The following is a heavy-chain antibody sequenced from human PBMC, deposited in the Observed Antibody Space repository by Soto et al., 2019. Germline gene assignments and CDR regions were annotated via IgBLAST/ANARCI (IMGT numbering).Heavy chain of an antibody. J-gene: IGHJ4*02. D-gene: IGHD3-9*01. CDR2: INPSGGST. Sequence: ASVKVSCKASGYTFTSYYMHWVRQAPGQGLEWMGIINPSGGSTSYAQKFQGRVTMTRDTSTSTVYMELSSLRSEDTAVYYCARVSYDMLTGHPYYFDHWGEGTLVTVS. CDR3: ARVSYDMLTGHPYYFDH. CDR1: GYTFTSYY. V-gene: IGHV1-46*01.